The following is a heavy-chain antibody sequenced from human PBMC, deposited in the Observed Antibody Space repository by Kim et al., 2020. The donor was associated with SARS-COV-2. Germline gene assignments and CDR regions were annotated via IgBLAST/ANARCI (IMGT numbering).Heavy chain of an antibody. V-gene: IGHV1-46*01. CDR2: INPSGGST. CDR1: GYTFTSYY. CDR3: ASTSGDYDSSGYSRYYYGMDV. Sequence: ASVKVSCKASGYTFTSYYMHWVRQAPGQGLEWMGIINPSGGSTSYAQKFQGRVTMTRDTSTSTVYMELSSLRSEDTAVYYCASTSGDYDSSGYSRYYYGMDVWGQGTTVTVSS. D-gene: IGHD3-22*01. J-gene: IGHJ6*02.